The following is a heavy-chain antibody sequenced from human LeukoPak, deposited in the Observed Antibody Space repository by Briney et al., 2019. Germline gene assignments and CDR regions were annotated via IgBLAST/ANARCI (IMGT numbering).Heavy chain of an antibody. CDR1: GYTFTGYY. D-gene: IGHD3-3*01. J-gene: IGHJ5*02. CDR3: ARGKRFLEWQYNWFDP. CDR2: ISAYNGNT. V-gene: IGHV1-18*04. Sequence: VASVKVSCKASGYTFTGYYIFWVRQAPGQGLEWMGWISAYNGNTNYAQKLQGRVTMTTDTSTSTAYIELRSLRSDDTAVYYCARGKRFLEWQYNWFDPWGQGTLVTVSS.